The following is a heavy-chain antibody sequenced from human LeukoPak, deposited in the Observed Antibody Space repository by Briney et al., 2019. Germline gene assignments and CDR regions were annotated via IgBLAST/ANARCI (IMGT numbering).Heavy chain of an antibody. V-gene: IGHV3-21*01. CDR2: ISSSSSYI. D-gene: IGHD4-17*01. CDR3: ARDFYGAKLGG. J-gene: IGHJ4*02. CDR1: GFTFSNYW. Sequence: GGSLRLSCAASGFTFSNYWMSWVRQAPGKGLEWVSSISSSSSYIYYADSVKGRFTISRDNAKNSLYLQMNSLRAEDTAVYYCARDFYGAKLGGWGQGTLVTVSS.